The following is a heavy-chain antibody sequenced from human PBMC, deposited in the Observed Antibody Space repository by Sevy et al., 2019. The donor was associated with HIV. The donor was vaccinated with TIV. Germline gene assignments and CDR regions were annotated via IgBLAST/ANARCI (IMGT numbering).Heavy chain of an antibody. Sequence: GGSLRLSCAVSGFTFSTYAMHWVRQAPGKGLECVAIVSSDGSEINYADSVKGRFTISRDNSRNTLYLQMNSLRTEDTALYYCARDYLGSIDYWGQGTLVTVSS. CDR3: ARDYLGSIDY. CDR2: VSSDGSEI. D-gene: IGHD7-27*01. J-gene: IGHJ4*02. CDR1: GFTFSTYA. V-gene: IGHV3-30-3*01.